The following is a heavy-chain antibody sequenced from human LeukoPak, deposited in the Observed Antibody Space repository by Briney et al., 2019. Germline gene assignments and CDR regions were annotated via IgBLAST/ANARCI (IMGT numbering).Heavy chain of an antibody. CDR2: IKYDESQK. V-gene: IGHV3-7*01. Sequence: GSLRLSCAASGFTFSNYWMSWVRQAPGEGLEWVANIKYDESQKFYVASVKGRFTISRDNAKNSLYLLMNSLRAEDTAVYYCARVGPAVAGQNLDYWGQGTLVTVSS. D-gene: IGHD6-19*01. CDR3: ARVGPAVAGQNLDY. CDR1: GFTFSNYW. J-gene: IGHJ4*02.